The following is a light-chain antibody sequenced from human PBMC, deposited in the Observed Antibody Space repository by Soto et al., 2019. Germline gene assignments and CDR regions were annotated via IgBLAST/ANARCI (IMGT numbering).Light chain of an antibody. V-gene: IGLV2-8*01. J-gene: IGLJ1*01. CDR1: SSDVGAYKY. CDR3: SSYAGSNNYV. Sequence: QSVLTQPPSASGSPGQSVTISCTGTSSDVGAYKYVSWFQQHPGKAPKLIIYEVTERPSGVPDRFSGSKSGNTASLTVSGLQADDEADYYCSSYAGSNNYVFGTGTKVPVL. CDR2: EVT.